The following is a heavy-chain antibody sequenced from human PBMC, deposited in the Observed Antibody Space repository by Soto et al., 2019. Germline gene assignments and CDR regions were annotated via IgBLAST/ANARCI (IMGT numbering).Heavy chain of an antibody. CDR3: ARASRAIPAAMKWFDP. CDR2: IWYDGSNK. V-gene: IGHV3-33*01. Sequence: PGGSLRLSCAASGFTFSSYGMHWVRQAPGKGLEWVAVIWYDGSNKYYADSVKGRFTISRDNSKNTLYLQMNSLRAEDTAVYYCARASRAIPAAMKWFDPWGQGTLVTVSS. D-gene: IGHD2-2*01. CDR1: GFTFSSYG. J-gene: IGHJ5*02.